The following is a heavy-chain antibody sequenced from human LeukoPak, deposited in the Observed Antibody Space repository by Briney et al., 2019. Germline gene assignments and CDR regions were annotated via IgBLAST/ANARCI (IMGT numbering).Heavy chain of an antibody. V-gene: IGHV3-23*01. Sequence: GGSLRLSCAASGFTFPNYAMTWVRQAPGKGLEWVSSISGSGATTYYADSVKGRFTISRDNSNNTVYLQMNSLRAEDTAVYYCAKDQSRVGASDPFDYWGQGMQVGVSS. CDR3: AKDQSRVGASDPFDY. D-gene: IGHD1-26*01. J-gene: IGHJ4*02. CDR2: ISGSGATT. CDR1: GFTFPNYA.